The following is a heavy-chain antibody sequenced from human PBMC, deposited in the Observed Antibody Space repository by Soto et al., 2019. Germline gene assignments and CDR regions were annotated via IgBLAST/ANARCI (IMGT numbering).Heavy chain of an antibody. CDR1: GFIFSSYA. CDR2: ISNNGADR. V-gene: IGHV3-23*01. Sequence: LRLSCAASGFIFSSYAMVWVRQTPGRGLQWVSLISNNGADRHYGDSVKGRLTIARDNSKNMLYLQMNSLRAEDTAIYFCAKTHPLTGTFDYWGQGTLVTVSS. CDR3: AKTHPLTGTFDY. D-gene: IGHD3-9*01. J-gene: IGHJ4*02.